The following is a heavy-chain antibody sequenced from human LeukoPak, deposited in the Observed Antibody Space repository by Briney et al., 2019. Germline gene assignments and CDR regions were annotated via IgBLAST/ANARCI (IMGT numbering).Heavy chain of an antibody. J-gene: IGHJ4*02. Sequence: GGSLRLSCAASGFTFSNAWMSWVRQAPGKGLEWVGRIKSKTDGGTTDYAAPVKGRFTISRDDSKNTLYLQMNSLKTEGTAVYYCTTYNWNLLGFDYWGQGTLVTVSS. CDR1: GFTFSNAW. CDR3: TTYNWNLLGFDY. D-gene: IGHD1-20*01. CDR2: IKSKTDGGTT. V-gene: IGHV3-15*01.